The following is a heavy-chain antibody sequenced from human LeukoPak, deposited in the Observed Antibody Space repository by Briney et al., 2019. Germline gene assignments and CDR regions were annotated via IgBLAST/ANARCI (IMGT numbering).Heavy chain of an antibody. J-gene: IGHJ4*02. CDR2: TSSDLNVK. V-gene: IGHV3-30-3*01. D-gene: IGHD3-10*01. Sequence: GGSLGLSCAASGFTFSKYVIHWVRQAPGKGLEWVAVTSSDLNVKLYADSVKGRFTISRDNSRSTLYLQMNSLRPEDTAIYYCAREGYYGSGSPPSLYFDYWGQGTLVTVSS. CDR1: GFTFSKYV. CDR3: AREGYYGSGSPPSLYFDY.